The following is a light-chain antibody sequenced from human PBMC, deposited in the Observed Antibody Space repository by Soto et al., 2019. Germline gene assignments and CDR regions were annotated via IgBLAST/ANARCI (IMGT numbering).Light chain of an antibody. J-gene: IGKJ1*01. Sequence: DIPMTQSPSSLSASVGDRVTITCQARQDISNYLNWYQQKRGKAPKLLIYDASNLETGVPSRFSGSGSVTDFTFTISSLQPEDIATYYCQKYDNPPRTFGQGPKLEIK. CDR1: QDISNY. V-gene: IGKV1-33*01. CDR3: QKYDNPPRT. CDR2: DAS.